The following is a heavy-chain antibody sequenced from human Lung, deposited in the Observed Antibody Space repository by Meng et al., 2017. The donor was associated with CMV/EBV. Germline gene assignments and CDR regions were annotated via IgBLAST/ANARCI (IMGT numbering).Heavy chain of an antibody. J-gene: IGHJ4*02. CDR3: AGEQGAI. CDR1: GGSFSGYY. Sequence: SETLSLTCAVYGGSFSGYYWSWIRKRPGKGLEWIGEINHSGSTNYNSSLKSRVTISVDTAKNQFSLKLSSVTAADTAVYYCAGEQGAIWGQGPLVTVSS. V-gene: IGHV4-34*01. D-gene: IGHD2-2*01. CDR2: INHSGST.